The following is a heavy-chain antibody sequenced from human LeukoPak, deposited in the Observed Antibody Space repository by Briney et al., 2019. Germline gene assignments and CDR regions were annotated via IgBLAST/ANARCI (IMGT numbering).Heavy chain of an antibody. CDR3: AKDPAVAGTATYFDY. J-gene: IGHJ4*02. V-gene: IGHV3-23*01. CDR2: ISGSGGST. CDR1: GFTFSNYA. D-gene: IGHD6-19*01. Sequence: GGSLRLSCAASGFTFSNYAMSWVRQAPGKGLEWASVISGSGGSTYYADSVKGRFTISRDNSKNTLYLQMDSLRAEDTALYYCAKDPAVAGTATYFDYWGQGTLVTVSS.